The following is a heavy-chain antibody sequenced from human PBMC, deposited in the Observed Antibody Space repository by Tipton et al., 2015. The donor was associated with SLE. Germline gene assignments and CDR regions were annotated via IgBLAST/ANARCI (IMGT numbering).Heavy chain of an antibody. CDR2: IYISGTT. CDR1: GGSISSGTYY. CDR3: AGTLDVLDV. J-gene: IGHJ3*01. Sequence: TLSLTCTVSGGSISSGTYYWTWIRQPAGEGLEWIGRIYISGTTNYNPSLKSRVTISVHTAKNQFSLKQNSVTAADTAVYYCAGTLDVLDVWGQGAVVAVSS. V-gene: IGHV4-61*02.